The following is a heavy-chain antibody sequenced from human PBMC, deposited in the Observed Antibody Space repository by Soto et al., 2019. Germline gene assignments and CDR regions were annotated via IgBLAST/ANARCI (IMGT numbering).Heavy chain of an antibody. CDR2: ISAYNGNT. CDR1: GYTFTSYG. J-gene: IGHJ3*02. D-gene: IGHD3-16*01. V-gene: IGHV1-18*01. CDR3: ATHFSSAFNTYVVGAFDI. Sequence: ASVKVSCKASGYTFTSYGISWVRQAPGQGLEWMGWISAYNGNTNYAQKLQGRVTMTTDTSTSTAYMELRSLRSDDTAVYYCATHFSSAFNTYVVGAFDIWGQGTMVTVSS.